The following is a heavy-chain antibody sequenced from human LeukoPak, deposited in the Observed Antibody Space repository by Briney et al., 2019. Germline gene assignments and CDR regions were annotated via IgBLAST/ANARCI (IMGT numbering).Heavy chain of an antibody. J-gene: IGHJ4*02. V-gene: IGHV4-31*03. CDR2: IYYSGST. CDR1: GGSISSGGYY. D-gene: IGHD3-10*01. CDR3: AREQDLYGSGNYWIYFFDY. Sequence: SETLSLTCTVSGGSISSGGYYWSWIRQHPGKGLEWIGYIYYSGSTYYNPSLKSRVTISVDTSKNQFSLKLSSMTAADTAVYYCAREQDLYGSGNYWIYFFDYWGPGTLVTVSS.